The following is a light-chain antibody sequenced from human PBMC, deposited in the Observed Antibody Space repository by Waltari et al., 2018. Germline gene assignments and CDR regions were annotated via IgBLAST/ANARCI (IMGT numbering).Light chain of an antibody. CDR3: QQYGSSPPYT. Sequence: EIVLTQSPGTLSLSPGERATLSCRASQSVSSSYLAWYQQKPGQAPRLLIYGASNRATGIPDRFSGSGSGTDFTLTISILEPEDFAVYYCQQYGSSPPYTFGQGTKLEIK. CDR2: GAS. V-gene: IGKV3-20*01. CDR1: QSVSSSY. J-gene: IGKJ2*01.